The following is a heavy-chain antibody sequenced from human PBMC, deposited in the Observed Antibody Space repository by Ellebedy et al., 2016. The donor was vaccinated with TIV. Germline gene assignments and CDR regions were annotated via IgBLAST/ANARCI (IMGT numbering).Heavy chain of an antibody. Sequence: GESLKISCAASGFTFSSYAMSWVRQAPGKGLEWVSAISGSGGSTYHAGSVKGRFTISRENAKNSLYLQMNSLRAGDTAVYYCARATSSGWTPLAYWGQGTLVTVSS. J-gene: IGHJ4*02. CDR1: GFTFSSYA. CDR3: ARATSSGWTPLAY. CDR2: ISGSGGST. D-gene: IGHD6-19*01. V-gene: IGHV3-23*01.